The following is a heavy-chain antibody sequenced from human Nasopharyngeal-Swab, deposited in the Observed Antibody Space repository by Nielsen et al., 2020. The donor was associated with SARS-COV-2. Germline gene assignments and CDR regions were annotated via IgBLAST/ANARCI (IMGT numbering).Heavy chain of an antibody. J-gene: IGHJ4*02. CDR3: ARQGDIVVVPAASALDC. V-gene: IGHV5-51*01. D-gene: IGHD2-2*01. Sequence: VRQMPGKGLEWMGIIYPGDSDTRYSPSFQGQVTISADKSISTAYLQWSSLKASDTAMYYCARQGDIVVVPAASALDCWGQGTLVTVSS. CDR2: IYPGDSDT.